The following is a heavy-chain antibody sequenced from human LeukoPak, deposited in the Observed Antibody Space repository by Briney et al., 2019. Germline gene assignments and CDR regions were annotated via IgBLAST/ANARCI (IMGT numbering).Heavy chain of an antibody. V-gene: IGHV4-34*01. CDR3: AGGYGGYYYYYYGMDV. CDR2: INHSGST. Sequence: SETLSLTCAVYGGSFSGYYWSWIRQPPGKGLGWIGEINHSGSTNYNPSLKSRVTISVDTFKNQFSLKLSSVTAADTAVYYCAGGYGGYYYYYYGMDVWGQGTTVTVSS. D-gene: IGHD4-23*01. J-gene: IGHJ6*02. CDR1: GGSFSGYY.